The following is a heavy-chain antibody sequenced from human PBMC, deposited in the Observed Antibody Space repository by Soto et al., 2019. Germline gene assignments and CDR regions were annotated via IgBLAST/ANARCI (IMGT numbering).Heavy chain of an antibody. CDR2: IKSKTDGGTT. CDR3: TTAPPTYYDYVWGSYRPFDY. V-gene: IGHV3-15*07. J-gene: IGHJ4*02. Sequence: GGSLRLSCAASGFTFSNAWMNWVRQAPGKGLEWVGRIKSKTDGGTTDYAAPVKGRFTISRDDSKNTLYLQMNSLKTEDTAVYYCTTAPPTYYDYVWGSYRPFDYWGQGTLVTVSS. D-gene: IGHD3-16*02. CDR1: GFTFSNAW.